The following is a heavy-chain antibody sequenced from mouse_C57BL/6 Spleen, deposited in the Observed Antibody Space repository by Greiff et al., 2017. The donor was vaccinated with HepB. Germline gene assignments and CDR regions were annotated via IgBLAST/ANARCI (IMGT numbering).Heavy chain of an antibody. D-gene: IGHD1-1*01. Sequence: VQLQQSGPELVKPGASVKISCKASGYAFSSSWMNWVKQRPGKGLEWIGRIYPGDGDTNYNGKFKGKATLTADKSSSTAYMQLSSLTSEDSAVYFCARDYGSIYYFDYWGQGTTLTVSS. CDR1: GYAFSSSW. V-gene: IGHV1-82*01. CDR3: ARDYGSIYYFDY. J-gene: IGHJ2*01. CDR2: IYPGDGDT.